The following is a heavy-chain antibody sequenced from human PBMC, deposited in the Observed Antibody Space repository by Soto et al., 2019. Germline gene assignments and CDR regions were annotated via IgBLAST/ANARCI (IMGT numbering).Heavy chain of an antibody. J-gene: IGHJ3*02. CDR1: GFTFNTYW. D-gene: IGHD1-1*01. Sequence: EVQVVESGGGLVQPGGSLRLSCAASGFTFNTYWMTWVRQAPGKGLEWVANINEDGTKKNYVDSVEGRFTISRDNGKTSLCLQMTSLRLEDTAVYYCTRDMTPFESDNAYDAFDNWGQGTLVSVSS. CDR3: TRDMTPFESDNAYDAFDN. V-gene: IGHV3-7*01. CDR2: INEDGTKK.